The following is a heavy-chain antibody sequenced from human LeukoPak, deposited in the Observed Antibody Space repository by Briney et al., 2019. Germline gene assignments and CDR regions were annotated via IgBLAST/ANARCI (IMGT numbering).Heavy chain of an antibody. D-gene: IGHD5-24*01. Sequence: GSSVKVSYKASGGTFISYAISWVRQAPGQGLEWMGRIIPIFGTANYAQKFQGRVTITTDESTSTAYMELSSLRSEDTAVYYCARPGGGYNLPLDYWGQGTLVTVSS. J-gene: IGHJ4*02. CDR3: ARPGGGYNLPLDY. V-gene: IGHV1-69*05. CDR2: IIPIFGTA. CDR1: GGTFISYA.